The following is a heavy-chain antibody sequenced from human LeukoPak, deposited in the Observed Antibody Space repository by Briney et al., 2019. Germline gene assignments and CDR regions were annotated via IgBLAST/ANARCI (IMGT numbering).Heavy chain of an antibody. CDR1: GVSISSSSYY. V-gene: IGHV4-39*07. J-gene: IGHJ5*02. Sequence: SETLSLTCTVSGVSISSSSYYWGWLRQPPGKGLEWIGSIYYSGSTYYNPSLKSRVTISVDTSKNQFSLKLSSVTAADTAVYYCARDEYSSSSPLDPWGQGTLVTVSS. CDR3: ARDEYSSSSPLDP. D-gene: IGHD6-6*01. CDR2: IYYSGST.